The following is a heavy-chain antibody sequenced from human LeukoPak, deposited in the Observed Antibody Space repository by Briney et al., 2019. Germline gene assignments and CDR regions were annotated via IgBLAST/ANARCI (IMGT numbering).Heavy chain of an antibody. V-gene: IGHV3-66*01. CDR3: ARGGGYYYRRFDP. J-gene: IGHJ5*02. CDR2: IYSGGGT. D-gene: IGHD1-26*01. Sequence: GGSLRLSCAASGFTVSSNYMSWVRQAPGKGLEWVSVIYSGGGTYYADSVKGRFTISRDNAKNSLYLQMNSLRDEDTAVYYCARGGGYYYRRFDPWGQGTLVTVSS. CDR1: GFTVSSNY.